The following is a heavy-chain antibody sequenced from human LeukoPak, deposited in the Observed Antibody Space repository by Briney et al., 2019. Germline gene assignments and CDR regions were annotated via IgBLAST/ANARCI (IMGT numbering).Heavy chain of an antibody. CDR3: ARRFKGSSWSYHFDY. D-gene: IGHD6-13*01. J-gene: IGHJ4*02. CDR1: GFTFSSYG. CDR2: IWYDGSNK. Sequence: GGSLRLSCAASGFTFSSYGMHWVRQAPGKGLEWVAVIWYDGSNKYYADSVKGRFTISRDNSKNTLYLQMNSLRAEDTAVYYCARRFKGSSWSYHFDYWGQGTLVTVSS. V-gene: IGHV3-33*01.